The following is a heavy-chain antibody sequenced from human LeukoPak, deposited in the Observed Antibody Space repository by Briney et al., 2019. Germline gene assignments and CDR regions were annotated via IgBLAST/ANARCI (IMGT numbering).Heavy chain of an antibody. D-gene: IGHD2-2*01. Sequence: ASVKVSCKASGHTFTGYYAHWVRQAPGQGLEWMGWINPNSGGTNYAQKFQGRVTMTRDGSVSTAYMELSSLRSEDTAVYYCARDQVTVVVVPAAGGDYWGQGTLVTVSS. J-gene: IGHJ4*02. CDR3: ARDQVTVVVVPAAGGDY. CDR2: INPNSGGT. CDR1: GHTFTGYY. V-gene: IGHV1-2*02.